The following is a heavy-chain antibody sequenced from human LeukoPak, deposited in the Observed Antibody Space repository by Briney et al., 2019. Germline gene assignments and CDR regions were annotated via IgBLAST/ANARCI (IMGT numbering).Heavy chain of an antibody. CDR2: IIPIFGTA. CDR1: GYTFTSYG. J-gene: IGHJ4*02. D-gene: IGHD5-12*01. Sequence: SVKASCKASGYTFTSYGISWVRQAPGQGLEWMGGIIPIFGTANYAQKFQGRVTITTDESTSTAYMELSSLRSEDTAVYYCAGGSGYDLVWGQGTLVTVSS. V-gene: IGHV1-69*05. CDR3: AGGSGYDLV.